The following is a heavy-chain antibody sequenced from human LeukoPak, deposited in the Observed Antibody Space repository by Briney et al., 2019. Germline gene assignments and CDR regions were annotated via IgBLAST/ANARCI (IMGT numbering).Heavy chain of an antibody. D-gene: IGHD6-13*01. CDR3: ARGVYSSSWYPRH. Sequence: ASVKVSCKASGYTFTSYDINWMRQATGQGLEWMGWMNPNSGNTGYAQKFQGRVTMIRNTSISTAYMELSSLRSEDTAVYYCARGVYSSSWYPRHWGQGTLVTVSS. J-gene: IGHJ1*01. CDR2: MNPNSGNT. CDR1: GYTFTSYD. V-gene: IGHV1-8*01.